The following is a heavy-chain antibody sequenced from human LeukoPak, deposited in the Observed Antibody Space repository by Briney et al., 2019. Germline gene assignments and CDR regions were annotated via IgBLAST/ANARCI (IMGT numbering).Heavy chain of an antibody. D-gene: IGHD2-2*01. V-gene: IGHV3-30*02. CDR2: IRYDGSNK. CDR3: AKDGRGYCSSTSCQGGWFDP. Sequence: PGGSLRLSCAASGFTLSSYGMHWVRQAPGKGLEWVAFIRYDGSNKYYADSVKGRFTISRDNSKNTLYLQMNSLRAEDTAVYYCAKDGRGYCSSTSCQGGWFDPWGQGTLVTVSS. CDR1: GFTLSSYG. J-gene: IGHJ5*02.